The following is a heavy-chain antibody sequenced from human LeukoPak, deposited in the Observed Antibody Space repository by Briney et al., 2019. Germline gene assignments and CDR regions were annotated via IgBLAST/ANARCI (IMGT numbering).Heavy chain of an antibody. CDR2: IYHSGST. CDR3: ARELVSHGVFDY. CDR1: GGSISSSNW. Sequence: SGTLSLTCAVSGGSISSSNWWSRVRQPPGKGLEWIGEIYHSGSTNYNPSLKSRATISVDKSKNQFSLKLSSVTAADTAVYYCARELVSHGVFDYWGQGTLVTVSS. V-gene: IGHV4-4*02. J-gene: IGHJ4*02. D-gene: IGHD2-8*02.